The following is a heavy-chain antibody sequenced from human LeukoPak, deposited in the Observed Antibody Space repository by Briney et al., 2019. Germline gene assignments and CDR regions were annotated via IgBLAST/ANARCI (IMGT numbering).Heavy chain of an antibody. Sequence: ASVKVSCKASGYTFTSYDINWVRQATGQGLEWMGWMNPNSGNTGYAQKFQGRVTMTRNTSISTAYMELSSLRSEDTAVYYCARETPGEIAVAANGHFDYWGQGTLVTVSS. CDR1: GYTFTSYD. J-gene: IGHJ4*02. V-gene: IGHV1-8*01. CDR3: ARETPGEIAVAANGHFDY. D-gene: IGHD6-19*01. CDR2: MNPNSGNT.